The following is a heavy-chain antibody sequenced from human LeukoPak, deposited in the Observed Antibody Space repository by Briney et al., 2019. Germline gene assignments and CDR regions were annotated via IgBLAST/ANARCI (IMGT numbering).Heavy chain of an antibody. CDR2: IYPNDSDT. D-gene: IGHD3-22*01. V-gene: IGHV5-51*01. CDR1: GYNFTHYW. Sequence: GESLKTSCKGSGYNFTHYWIALVRPMPGKGLEWMGIIYPNDSDTRYRPSFQGQVSISADKSINTAYLQWSSLKASDTAMYFCARPNITYYYDSSGYDGFDVWGQGTMVTVSS. CDR3: ARPNITYYYDSSGYDGFDV. J-gene: IGHJ3*01.